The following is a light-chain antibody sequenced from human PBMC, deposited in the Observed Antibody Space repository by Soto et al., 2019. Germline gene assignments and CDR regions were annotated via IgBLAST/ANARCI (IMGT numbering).Light chain of an antibody. V-gene: IGKV3-20*01. CDR2: DAS. CDR3: QQYGSSPIT. Sequence: ELVLTQSPGTLSLSPGERATLSCRASQTVRNNYLAWYQQKPGQAPRLLIYDASSRATGIPDRFSGGGSGTDFTLTISRLEPEDFAVYYCQQYGSSPITFGKGTRLEIK. J-gene: IGKJ5*01. CDR1: QTVRNNY.